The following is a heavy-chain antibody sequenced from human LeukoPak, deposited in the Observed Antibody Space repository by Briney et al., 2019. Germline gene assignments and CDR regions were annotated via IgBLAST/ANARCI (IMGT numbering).Heavy chain of an antibody. Sequence: SETLSLTCTVSGGSISSYYWSWIRQPPGKGLEWIGYIYYSGSTNYYPSLKSRVTISVDTSKNQFSLKLSSVTAADTAVYYCARLGYSGYGTNYYYYGMDVWGQGTTVTVSS. CDR2: IYYSGST. V-gene: IGHV4-59*08. D-gene: IGHD5-12*01. CDR3: ARLGYSGYGTNYYYYGMDV. CDR1: GGSISSYY. J-gene: IGHJ6*02.